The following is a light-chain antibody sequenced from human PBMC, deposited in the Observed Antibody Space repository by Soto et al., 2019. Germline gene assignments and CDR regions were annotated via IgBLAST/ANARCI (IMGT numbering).Light chain of an antibody. CDR1: HSVTTY. V-gene: IGKV3-15*01. Sequence: EIVMTQSPATLSVSPGERATLSCRASHSVTTYLAWYQQKPGQGPRLLIYAASTRATGIPARFSGSGSGTEFSLTISKLQSEDFAVYYCQQYINWPRTFGQGTKVDI. CDR2: AAS. J-gene: IGKJ1*01. CDR3: QQYINWPRT.